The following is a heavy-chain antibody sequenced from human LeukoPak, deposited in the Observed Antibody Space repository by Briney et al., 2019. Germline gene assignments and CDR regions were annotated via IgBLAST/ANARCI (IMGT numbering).Heavy chain of an antibody. Sequence: PGGSLKLSCAASGFTFSGSAMHWVRQASGKGLEWVGRIRSKANRYATAYAASVKGRFTISRDDSKNTAYLQMNSLKAEDTAVYYCTRRDVFWSGSGDYWGQGTLVSVSS. CDR2: IRSKANRYAT. V-gene: IGHV3-73*01. CDR3: TRRDVFWSGSGDY. CDR1: GFTFSGSA. J-gene: IGHJ4*02. D-gene: IGHD3-3*01.